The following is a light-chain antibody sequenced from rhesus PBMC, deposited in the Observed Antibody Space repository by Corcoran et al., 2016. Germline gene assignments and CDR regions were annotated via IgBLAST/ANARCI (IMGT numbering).Light chain of an antibody. V-gene: IGKV1S15*01. CDR3: QHGFGTPWT. J-gene: IGKJ1*01. Sequence: DIQMTQSPSSLSASVGDTVTITCRASQDIINNLAWYQQAPGKVPKLRVYYTSTLPTGVPSRFSGSGSGTDFTLTISGLRPEDFATYYCQHGFGTPWTFGQGAKVEIK. CDR1: QDIINN. CDR2: YTS.